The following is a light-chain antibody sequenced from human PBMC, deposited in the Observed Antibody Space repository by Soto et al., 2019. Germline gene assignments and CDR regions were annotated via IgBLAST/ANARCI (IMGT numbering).Light chain of an antibody. J-gene: IGKJ1*01. CDR3: QLYNNWPRT. V-gene: IGKV3-15*01. CDR2: GAS. CDR1: QSVSSN. Sequence: EIVMTQSPATLSVSPGERATLSCRASQSVSSNLAWYQQKPGHAPRLLIYGASTRATGIPARFSGSGSGTEFTLTISSLQSEDFAVYYCQLYNNWPRTFGQGTKVDIK.